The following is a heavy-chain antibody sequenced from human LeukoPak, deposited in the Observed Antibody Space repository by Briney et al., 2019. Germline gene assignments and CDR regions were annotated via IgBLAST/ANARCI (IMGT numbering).Heavy chain of an antibody. J-gene: IGHJ4*02. V-gene: IGHV3-23*01. CDR1: GFTFSDYY. CDR3: AKDITYSGYY. Sequence: GGSLRLSCAASGFTFSDYYMSWIRQAPGKGLEWVSAISGSGGSTYYADSVKDRFTISRDNSKNTLYLQMNSLRAEDTAVYYCAKDITYSGYYWGQGTLVTVSS. D-gene: IGHD5-12*01. CDR2: ISGSGGST.